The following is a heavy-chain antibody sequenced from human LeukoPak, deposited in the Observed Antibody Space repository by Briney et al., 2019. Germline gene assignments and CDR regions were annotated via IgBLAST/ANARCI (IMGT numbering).Heavy chain of an antibody. Sequence: SVKVSCKASGGTFSSYAISWVRQAPGQGLEWMGGIIPIFGTANYAQKFQGRVTITADESTSTAYMELSSLRSEDTAVYYCATNSGYYTIEEFDYWGQGTLVTVSS. D-gene: IGHD3-22*01. CDR1: GGTFSSYA. CDR2: IIPIFGTA. CDR3: ATNSGYYTIEEFDY. V-gene: IGHV1-69*01. J-gene: IGHJ4*02.